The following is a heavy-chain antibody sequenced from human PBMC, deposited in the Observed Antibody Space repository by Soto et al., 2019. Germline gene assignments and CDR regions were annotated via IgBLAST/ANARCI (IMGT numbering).Heavy chain of an antibody. J-gene: IGHJ4*02. Sequence: SETLSLTCVVSSGSVTDFSWTWIRRPAGRGLEWIGLVDRSGATSYNPSLESRVTMSLDTSKQAFSLELTSVTAAATAVYYCARVFYTDSSGYPRPIFDSWVPGTLVTVSS. V-gene: IGHV4-4*07. CDR2: VDRSGAT. CDR1: SGSVTDFS. CDR3: ARVFYTDSSGYPRPIFDS. D-gene: IGHD3-22*01.